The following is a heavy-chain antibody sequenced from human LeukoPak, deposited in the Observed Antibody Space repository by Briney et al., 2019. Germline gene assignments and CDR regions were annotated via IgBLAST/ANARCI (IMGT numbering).Heavy chain of an antibody. J-gene: IGHJ3*02. Sequence: SVKLSCKASGGTFSTYTITWVRQAPGQGPEWMGRITPIFDVTTYAQKFQGRVTITADKSTSTAYMELSSLRSEDTAVYYCARDLITMIVVVRGAFDIWGQGTMVTVSS. CDR1: GGTFSTYT. D-gene: IGHD3-22*01. CDR2: ITPIFDVT. CDR3: ARDLITMIVVVRGAFDI. V-gene: IGHV1-69*04.